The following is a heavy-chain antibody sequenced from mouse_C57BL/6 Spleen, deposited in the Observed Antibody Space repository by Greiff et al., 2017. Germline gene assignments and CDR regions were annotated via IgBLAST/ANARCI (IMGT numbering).Heavy chain of an antibody. J-gene: IGHJ4*01. CDR3: ATYYGSSPFYAMDY. V-gene: IGHV1-64*01. D-gene: IGHD1-1*01. Sequence: QVQLQQPGAELVKPGASVKLSCKASGYTFTSYWMHWVKQRPGQGLEWIGMIHPNSGSTNYNEKFKSKATLTVDKSSSTAYMQLSSLTSEDSAAYYCATYYGSSPFYAMDYWGQGTSVTVSS. CDR1: GYTFTSYW. CDR2: IHPNSGST.